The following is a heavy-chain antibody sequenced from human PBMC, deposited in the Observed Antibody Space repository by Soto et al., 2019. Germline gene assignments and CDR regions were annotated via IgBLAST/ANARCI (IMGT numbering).Heavy chain of an antibody. V-gene: IGHV3-7*03. D-gene: IGHD3-3*01. Sequence: LSCAVSGFSFGNYWMSWVRQAPGKGLEWLASIKEDGSERYYLDSVKGRFTISRDNAKDSLSLQMNSLRGEDTAFYYCARDVGPVTIFGEALSGYFDFWGQGTLVTVSS. CDR2: IKEDGSER. CDR1: GFSFGNYW. J-gene: IGHJ4*02. CDR3: ARDVGPVTIFGEALSGYFDF.